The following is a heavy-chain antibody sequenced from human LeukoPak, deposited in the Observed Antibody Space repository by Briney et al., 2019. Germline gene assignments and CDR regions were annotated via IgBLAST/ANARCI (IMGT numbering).Heavy chain of an antibody. J-gene: IGHJ4*02. Sequence: GGSLRLSCAAPGFTFSGYWMHWVRQPPGKGLVWVSRIKNDGSTTTYADSVKGRFTVSRDNAKNTLYLQMNSLRAEDTAVYYCARERKYDSNFDYWGQGTLVTVSS. V-gene: IGHV3-74*01. CDR3: ARERKYDSNFDY. CDR2: IKNDGSTT. CDR1: GFTFSGYW. D-gene: IGHD1-1*01.